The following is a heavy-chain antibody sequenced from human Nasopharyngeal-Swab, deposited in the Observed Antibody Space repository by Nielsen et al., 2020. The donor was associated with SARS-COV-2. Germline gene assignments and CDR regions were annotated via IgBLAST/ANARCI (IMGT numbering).Heavy chain of an antibody. J-gene: IGHJ4*02. CDR1: GGSISSGGYY. D-gene: IGHD6-6*01. CDR2: IYYSGST. CDR3: ARRQNIAAWSDY. Sequence: LRLSCTVSGGSISSGGYYWSWIRQHPGKGLEWIGYIYYSGSTYYNPSLKSRVTISVDTSKNQFSLKLSSVTAADTAVYYCARRQNIAAWSDYWGQGTLVTVSS. V-gene: IGHV4-31*03.